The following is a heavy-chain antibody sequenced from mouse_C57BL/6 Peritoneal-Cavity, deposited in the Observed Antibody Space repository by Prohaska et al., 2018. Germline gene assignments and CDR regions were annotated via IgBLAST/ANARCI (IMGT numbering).Heavy chain of an antibody. D-gene: IGHD1-1*01. CDR2: IFPGSGST. V-gene: IGHV1-75*01. CDR3: ARGGYYGSSSFDY. CDR1: GYTFTDYY. J-gene: IGHJ2*01. Sequence: QVQLQQSGPELVKSGASVEISCKASGYTFTDYYINWVKQRPGQGLEWIGWIFPGSGSTYYNEKFKGKATLTVDKSSSTAYMLLSSLTSEDSAVYFCARGGYYGSSSFDYWGQGTTLTVSS.